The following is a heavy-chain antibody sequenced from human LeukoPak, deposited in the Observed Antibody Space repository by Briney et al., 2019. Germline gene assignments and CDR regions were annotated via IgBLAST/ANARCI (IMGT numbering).Heavy chain of an antibody. CDR3: AGYDSSGYYYGLLEAFDI. D-gene: IGHD3-22*01. Sequence: SETLSLTCTASGGSISSYYWSWIRQPAGKGLEWIGRIYTSGSTNYNPSLKSRVTMSVDTSKNQFSLKLSSVTAADTAVYYCAGYDSSGYYYGLLEAFDIWGQGTMVTVSS. V-gene: IGHV4-4*07. CDR2: IYTSGST. CDR1: GGSISSYY. J-gene: IGHJ3*02.